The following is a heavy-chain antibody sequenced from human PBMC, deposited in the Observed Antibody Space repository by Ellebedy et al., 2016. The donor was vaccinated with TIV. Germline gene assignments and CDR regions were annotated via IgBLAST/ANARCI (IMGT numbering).Heavy chain of an antibody. Sequence: GGSLRLSCAASGFTFTSYAMSWVRQAPGKGLEWVSAISGSGGSTYYADSVKGRFTISRDNSKHTLYLQLNSLRAEDTAVYYCAKDIGIWFGDLDAFDIWGQGTMVTVSS. D-gene: IGHD3-10*01. V-gene: IGHV3-23*01. CDR2: ISGSGGST. J-gene: IGHJ3*02. CDR1: GFTFTSYA. CDR3: AKDIGIWFGDLDAFDI.